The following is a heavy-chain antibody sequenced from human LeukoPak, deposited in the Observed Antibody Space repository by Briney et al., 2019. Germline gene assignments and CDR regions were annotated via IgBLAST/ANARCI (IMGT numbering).Heavy chain of an antibody. V-gene: IGHV6-1*01. Sequence: SQTLSLTCAISGDRVSTNNAAWSWIRQSPLRGLEWLGRTYYRSKWYNYYAGSVKSRIIFNPGTSKNQFSLQLNSVTPEDTAVYYCAREKVVIAATHYYGMDVWGQGTTVTVSS. J-gene: IGHJ6*02. D-gene: IGHD2-15*01. CDR1: GDRVSTNNAA. CDR2: TYYRSKWYN. CDR3: AREKVVIAATHYYGMDV.